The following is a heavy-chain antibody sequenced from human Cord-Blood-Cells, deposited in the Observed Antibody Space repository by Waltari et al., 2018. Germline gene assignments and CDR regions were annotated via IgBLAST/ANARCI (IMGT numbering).Heavy chain of an antibody. CDR2: IYYSGST. D-gene: IGHD3-10*01. CDR1: GGSISSSSYY. Sequence: QLQLQESGPGLVKPSETLSLTCTVSGGSISSSSYYWGWLRQPPGKGLEWIGSIYYSGSTYYNPSLKSRVTISVDTSKNQFSLKLSSVTAADTAVYYCARHDMVRGVLIDYWGQGTLVTVSS. V-gene: IGHV4-39*07. CDR3: ARHDMVRGVLIDY. J-gene: IGHJ4*02.